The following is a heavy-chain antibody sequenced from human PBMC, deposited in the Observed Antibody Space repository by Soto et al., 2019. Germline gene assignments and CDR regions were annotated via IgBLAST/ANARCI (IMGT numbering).Heavy chain of an antibody. CDR3: TLRVRGMYGMDV. CDR1: GFTFSNAW. D-gene: IGHD3-10*01. J-gene: IGHJ6*02. CDR2: IKSKTDGGTT. Sequence: GGSLRLSCAASGFTFSNAWMSWVRKAPGKGLEWVGRIKSKTDGGTTDYAAPVKVIFTISRDDSKNTLYLQMNSLKTEDTAVYYCTLRVRGMYGMDVWGQGTTVTVS. V-gene: IGHV3-15*01.